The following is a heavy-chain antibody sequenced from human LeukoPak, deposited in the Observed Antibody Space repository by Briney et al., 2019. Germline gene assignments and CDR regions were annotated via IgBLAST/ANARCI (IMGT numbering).Heavy chain of an antibody. CDR2: IYTSGST. D-gene: IGHD6-19*01. CDR3: ALSSGWSTATFDY. CDR1: GGSITSSSYY. V-gene: IGHV4-61*02. Sequence: SETLSLTCTVSGGSITSSSYYWSWIRQPAGKGLEWIGRIYTSGSTNYNPSLKSRVTMSVDTSKNQFSLKLSSVTAADTAVYYCALSSGWSTATFDYWGQGTLVTVSS. J-gene: IGHJ4*02.